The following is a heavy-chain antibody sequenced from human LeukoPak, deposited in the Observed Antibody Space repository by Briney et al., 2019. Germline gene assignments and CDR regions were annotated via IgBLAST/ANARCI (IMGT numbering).Heavy chain of an antibody. CDR1: GGSISSGDYY. CDR2: IYYSGST. V-gene: IGHV4-30-4*01. D-gene: IGHD2-2*01. Sequence: PSQTLSLTCTVSGGSISSGDYYWSWIRQPPGKGPEWIGYIYYSGSTYYNPSLRSRVFMSVDTSKNQFSLKLSSVTAADTAVYYCARDGSVVVPAAHHFDYWGQGTLVTVSS. J-gene: IGHJ4*02. CDR3: ARDGSVVVPAAHHFDY.